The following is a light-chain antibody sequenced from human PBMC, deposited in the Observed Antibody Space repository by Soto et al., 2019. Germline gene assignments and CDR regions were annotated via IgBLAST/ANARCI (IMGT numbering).Light chain of an antibody. CDR3: QSYDSSLSGWV. CDR1: SSNIGAIYD. Sequence: QSVLTQPPSVSGAPGQRVTISCTGSSSNIGAIYDVHWYQQLPGTAPKLLIYGNSNRPSGVPDRFSGSTSGTSASLAITGLQAEDEADYYCQSYDSSLSGWVFGGGTTLTVL. V-gene: IGLV1-40*01. CDR2: GNS. J-gene: IGLJ3*02.